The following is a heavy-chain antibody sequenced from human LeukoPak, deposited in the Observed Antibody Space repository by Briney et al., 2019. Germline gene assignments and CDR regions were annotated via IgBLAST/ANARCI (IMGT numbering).Heavy chain of an antibody. D-gene: IGHD3-22*01. V-gene: IGHV3-21*06. CDR1: AFPFSTYT. CDR2: ISSSSTFK. J-gene: IGHJ4*02. CDR3: ARDSSIGYDRVNFDY. Sequence: GGSLRLSCAASAFPFSTYTMHWVRQAPGKGLEWVSSISSSSTFKHYADSLKGRFTISRDNARSSLFLQMNSLRAEDTAVYYCARDSSIGYDRVNFDYWGQGTLVTVSS.